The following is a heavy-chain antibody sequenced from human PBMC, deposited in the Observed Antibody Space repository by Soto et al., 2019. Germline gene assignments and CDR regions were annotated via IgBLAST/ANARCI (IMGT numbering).Heavy chain of an antibody. J-gene: IGHJ5*02. Sequence: GASVKVSCKASGYTFTSYGISWVRQAPGQGLEWMGWISAYNGNTNYAQKLQGRVTMTTDTSTSTAYMELRSLRSDDTAVYYCARDKGEQWLVRGDCNWFDPWGQGTLVTVSS. CDR3: ARDKGEQWLVRGDCNWFDP. D-gene: IGHD6-19*01. CDR2: ISAYNGNT. CDR1: GYTFTSYG. V-gene: IGHV1-18*01.